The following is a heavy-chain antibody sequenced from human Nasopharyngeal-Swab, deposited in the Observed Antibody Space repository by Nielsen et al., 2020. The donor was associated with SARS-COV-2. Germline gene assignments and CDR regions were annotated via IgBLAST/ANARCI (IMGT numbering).Heavy chain of an antibody. Sequence: RQSNGKGLEWVGDIYHSGSTNYTPSLKSRVTISVDKSKNQFSLKLSSVTAADTAVYYCARCSGWDRRNDYWGQGTLVTVSS. J-gene: IGHJ4*02. CDR3: ARCSGWDRRNDY. V-gene: IGHV4-4*02. D-gene: IGHD6-19*01. CDR2: IYHSGST.